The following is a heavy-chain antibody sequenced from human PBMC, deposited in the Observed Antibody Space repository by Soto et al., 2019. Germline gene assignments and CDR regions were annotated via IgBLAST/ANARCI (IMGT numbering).Heavy chain of an antibody. D-gene: IGHD2-15*01. CDR3: ARLRCSGDGCHSKGTFAY. CDR1: GGSISSYY. V-gene: IGHV4-59*08. J-gene: IGHJ4*02. Sequence: SETLSLTCTVSGGSISSYYWSWIRQPPGKGLEWIGYIYYSGSTNYNPSLESRVTISVDTSKNQFSLKLSSVTAADTALYYCARLRCSGDGCHSKGTFAYWGQGTLVPVSS. CDR2: IYYSGST.